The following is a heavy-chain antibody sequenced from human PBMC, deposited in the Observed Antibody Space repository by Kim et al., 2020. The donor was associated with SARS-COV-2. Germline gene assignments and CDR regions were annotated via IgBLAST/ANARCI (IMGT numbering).Heavy chain of an antibody. V-gene: IGHV3-74*01. CDR2: INDDGTHT. J-gene: IGHJ6*02. D-gene: IGHD5-12*01. Sequence: GGSLRLSCAASGFTLSGYWVHWVRQTPEKGLVWISRINDDGTHTNYADSVKGRFTISSDSAKNTVYLQVDSLRAEDTAIYYCARALMDIDQAASAYYAMDVWGQGSTVTVS. CDR3: ARALMDIDQAASAYYAMDV. CDR1: GFTLSGYW.